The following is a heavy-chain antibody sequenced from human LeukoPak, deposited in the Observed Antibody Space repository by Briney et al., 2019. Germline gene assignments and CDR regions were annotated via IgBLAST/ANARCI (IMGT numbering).Heavy chain of an antibody. CDR2: IKQDGSGK. V-gene: IGHV3-7*01. CDR3: ARDVAWFGELLFDY. CDR1: GFTFSSYW. Sequence: GGSLRLSCAASGFTFSSYWMSWVRQAPGKGLEWVANIKQDGSGKYYVDSVKGRFTISRDNAKNSLYLQMNSLRAEDTAVYYCARDVAWFGELLFDYWGQGTLVAVSS. J-gene: IGHJ4*02. D-gene: IGHD3-10*01.